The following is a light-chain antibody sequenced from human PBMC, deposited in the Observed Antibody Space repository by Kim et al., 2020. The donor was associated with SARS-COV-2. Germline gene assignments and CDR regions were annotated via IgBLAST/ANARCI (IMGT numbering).Light chain of an antibody. CDR3: QQSYSDLYT. J-gene: IGKJ2*01. Sequence: DIQMTQSPSSLSASVGDRVSITCRASQNIRGNLNWYQQRPGKPPKLLIYATSNLQSGVPSRFSGSGSGTDFTLTVNSLEPEDFATYYCQQSYSDLYTFGQGTKLEI. CDR2: ATS. CDR1: QNIRGN. V-gene: IGKV1-39*01.